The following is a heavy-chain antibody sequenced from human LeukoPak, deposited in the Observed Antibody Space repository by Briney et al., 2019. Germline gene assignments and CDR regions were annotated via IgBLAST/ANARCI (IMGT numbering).Heavy chain of an antibody. CDR3: VRPAPYCGGDCYDY. V-gene: IGHV3-64D*06. Sequence: GGSLRPSSAASGFTLSTYAMRWVRKGPGKGLEYVSAISNNGGSTFYADSVRGRFTISRDNSKNTLYLQMSSLRAEDTAVYYCVRPAPYCGGDCYDYWGQGTLVTVSS. D-gene: IGHD2-21*01. CDR1: GFTLSTYA. CDR2: ISNNGGST. J-gene: IGHJ4*02.